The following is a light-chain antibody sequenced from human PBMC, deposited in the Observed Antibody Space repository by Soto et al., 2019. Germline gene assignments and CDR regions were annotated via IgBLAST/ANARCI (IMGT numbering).Light chain of an antibody. V-gene: IGKV1-9*01. Sequence: DITLNQSPSSLSASVGERVAIAWSASQNINTYLTWYQQKPGKAPKLLIFDAASLQNGVPSRFSGSGSGTDFTLTISSLQPEDFATYYCHQLNNYPLTFGGGTKVDIK. CDR2: DAA. CDR1: QNINTY. CDR3: HQLNNYPLT. J-gene: IGKJ4*01.